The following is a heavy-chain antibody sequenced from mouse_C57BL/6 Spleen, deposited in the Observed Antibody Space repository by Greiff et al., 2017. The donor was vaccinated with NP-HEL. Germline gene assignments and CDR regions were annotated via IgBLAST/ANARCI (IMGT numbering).Heavy chain of an antibody. CDR2: IYPSDSET. J-gene: IGHJ3*01. Sequence: VQLQQPGAELVRPGSSVKLSCKASGYTFTSYWMDWVKQRPGQGLEWIGNIYPSDSETHYNQKFKDKATLTVDKSSSTAYMQLSSLTSEDSAVYYCARGPSYDYDGAWFAYWGQGTLVTVSA. V-gene: IGHV1-61*01. D-gene: IGHD2-4*01. CDR3: ARGPSYDYDGAWFAY. CDR1: GYTFTSYW.